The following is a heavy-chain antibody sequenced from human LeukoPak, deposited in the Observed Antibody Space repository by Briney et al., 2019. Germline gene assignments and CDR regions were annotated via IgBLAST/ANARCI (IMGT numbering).Heavy chain of an antibody. D-gene: IGHD1-7*01. CDR3: ARENWNYGIDY. CDR2: IYYSGST. J-gene: IGHJ4*02. Sequence: SETLSLTCTVSGGSISSYYWSWIRQPPGKGLEWIGYIYYSGSTNYNPSLKSRVTISVDTSKNQFSLKLSSVTAADTAVYYCARENWNYGIDYWGQGTLVTISS. CDR1: GGSISSYY. V-gene: IGHV4-59*01.